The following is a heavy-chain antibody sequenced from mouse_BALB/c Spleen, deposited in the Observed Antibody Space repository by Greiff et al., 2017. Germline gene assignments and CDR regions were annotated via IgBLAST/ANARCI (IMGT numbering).Heavy chain of an antibody. Sequence: EVQGVESGGGLVKPGGSLKLSCAASGFTFSSYAMSWVRQTPEKRLEWVASISSGGSTYYPDSVKGRFTISRDNARNILYLQMSSLRSEDTAMYYCAREGDGILDYWGQGTTLTVSS. V-gene: IGHV5-6-5*01. CDR2: ISSGGST. CDR1: GFTFSSYA. J-gene: IGHJ2*01. CDR3: AREGDGILDY. D-gene: IGHD2-3*01.